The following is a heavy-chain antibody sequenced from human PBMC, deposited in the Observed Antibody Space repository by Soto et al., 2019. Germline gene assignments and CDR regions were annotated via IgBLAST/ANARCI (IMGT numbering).Heavy chain of an antibody. J-gene: IGHJ6*03. CDR2: INHSGST. Sequence: LSLTCAVYGGSFSGYYWSWIRQPPGKGLEWIGEINHSGSTNYNPSLKSRVTISVDTSKNQFSLKLSSVTAADTAVYYCARGWGNRGVVDAYYYYYMDVWGKGTTVTVSS. V-gene: IGHV4-34*01. CDR3: ARGWGNRGVVDAYYYYYMDV. CDR1: GGSFSGYY. D-gene: IGHD3-22*01.